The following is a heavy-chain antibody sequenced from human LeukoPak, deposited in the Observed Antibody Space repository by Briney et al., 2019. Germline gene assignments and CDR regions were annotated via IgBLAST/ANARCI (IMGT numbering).Heavy chain of an antibody. V-gene: IGHV4-39*01. Sequence: SETLSLTCTVSGGSISSSSYYWGWIRQPPGKGLEWIGSIYYSGSTYYNPSLKSRVTISVDTSKNQFSLKLSSVTAADTAVHYCARVLDFWSGYYDYWGQGTLVTVSS. CDR3: ARVLDFWSGYYDY. CDR1: GGSISSSSYY. D-gene: IGHD3-3*01. J-gene: IGHJ4*02. CDR2: IYYSGST.